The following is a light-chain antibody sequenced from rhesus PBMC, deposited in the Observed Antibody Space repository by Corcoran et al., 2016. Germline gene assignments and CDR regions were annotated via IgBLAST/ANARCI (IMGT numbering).Light chain of an antibody. V-gene: IGKV1-69*01. J-gene: IGKJ4*01. CDR3: QQHDNSPLT. CDR1: QGINNC. CDR2: RAS. Sequence: DIQMTQSPSSLSASVGDRVTITCRASQGINNCLAWYQPKPGKPPKLLIYRASNLETGVPSRFSGSGSGTDFTPTISSLQPDDIATYYCQQHDNSPLTFGGGTKVEIK.